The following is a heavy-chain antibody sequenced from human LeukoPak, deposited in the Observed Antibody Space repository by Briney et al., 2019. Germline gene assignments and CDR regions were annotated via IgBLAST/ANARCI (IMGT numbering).Heavy chain of an antibody. J-gene: IGHJ4*02. CDR2: INPNSGGT. CDR1: GYTFTGYY. CDR3: ARYGGYDEPFEY. D-gene: IGHD5-12*01. Sequence: ASEKVSCKASGYTFTGYYMHWVRQAPGQGLEWMGWINPNSGGTSYAQKFQGRVTMTRDTSVTTAYMELSRLRSDDTAVYYCARYGGYDEPFEYWGQGTLVTVSS. V-gene: IGHV1-2*02.